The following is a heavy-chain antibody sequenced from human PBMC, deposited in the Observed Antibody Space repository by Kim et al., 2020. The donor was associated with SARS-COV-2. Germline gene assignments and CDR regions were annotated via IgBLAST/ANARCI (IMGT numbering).Heavy chain of an antibody. D-gene: IGHD4-17*01. J-gene: IGHJ6*02. V-gene: IGHV4-59*13. CDR2: IYYSGNT. Sequence: SETLSLTCTVSGGSISSYYWSWIRQPPGKGLEWIGYIYYSGNTNYNPSLKSRVTISVDTSKNQFSLKLSSVTAADTAVYYCARAYGYYYYYGMDVWGQGTTVTVSS. CDR3: ARAYGYYYYYGMDV. CDR1: GGSISSYY.